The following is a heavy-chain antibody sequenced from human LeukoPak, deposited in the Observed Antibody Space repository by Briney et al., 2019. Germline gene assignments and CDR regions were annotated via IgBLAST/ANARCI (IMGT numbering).Heavy chain of an antibody. J-gene: IGHJ6*02. CDR1: GFTFSSYV. CDR3: ARGGGLDV. V-gene: IGHV3-30-3*01. D-gene: IGHD3-16*01. Sequence: AGGSLRLSCAASGFTFSSYVMHWVRQAPGKGLEWVAVISYDGSNKYYADSVKGRFTISRDNAKNSLYLQMSNLRAEDTAVYFCARGGGLDVWGQGATVTVSS. CDR2: ISYDGSNK.